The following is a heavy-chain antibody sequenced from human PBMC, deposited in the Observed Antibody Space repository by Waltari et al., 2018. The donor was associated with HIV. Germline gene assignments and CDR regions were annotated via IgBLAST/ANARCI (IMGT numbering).Heavy chain of an antibody. CDR2: VKHNGAT. Sequence: QVKLQQWGAGLLKPSETLSLTCAVYGGSFSGFYSACVRQSPGKELEWIGEVKHNGATNYNPSLKGRVTMSVDASTRQVFLKLTSVTAADTSVYYCARLGDDPQRYYYYGMDVWGQGTPVTVS. J-gene: IGHJ6*02. D-gene: IGHD3-16*01. CDR1: GGSFSGFY. CDR3: ARLGDDPQRYYYYGMDV. V-gene: IGHV4-34*02.